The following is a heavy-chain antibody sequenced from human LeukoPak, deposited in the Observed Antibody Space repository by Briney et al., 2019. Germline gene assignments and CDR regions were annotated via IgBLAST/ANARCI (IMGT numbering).Heavy chain of an antibody. D-gene: IGHD3-22*01. CDR3: ARVWTHYHDCSAYDF. CDR2: ISAYRRNT. CDR1: GYTFLNYG. J-gene: IGHJ4*02. V-gene: IGHV1-18*01. Sequence: ASVKVSCKASGYTFLNYGISWVRQAPGQGPEWMGWISAYRRNTNYAQRVQGRVTLTTDISTSTAYVELRNLGSDDTAVYYCARVWTHYHDCSAYDFWGQGTLVTVSS.